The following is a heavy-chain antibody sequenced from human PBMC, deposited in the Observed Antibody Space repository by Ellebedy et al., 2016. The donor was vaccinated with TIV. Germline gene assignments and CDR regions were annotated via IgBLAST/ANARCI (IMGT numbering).Heavy chain of an antibody. D-gene: IGHD4-17*01. CDR3: ATDGSYGDYLSPTHAFVI. CDR1: RFSFSSYW. Sequence: GGSLRLSCAASRFSFSSYWMSWVRQAPGKGLEWVANIYQDGSEKHYVDSVKGRFTISRDNAKNSLYLQMNSLRVEDTAVYYCATDGSYGDYLSPTHAFVIWGQGTMVTVSS. V-gene: IGHV3-7*01. J-gene: IGHJ3*02. CDR2: IYQDGSEK.